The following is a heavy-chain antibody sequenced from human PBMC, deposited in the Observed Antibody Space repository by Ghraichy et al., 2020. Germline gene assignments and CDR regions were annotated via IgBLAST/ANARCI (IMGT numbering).Heavy chain of an antibody. CDR2: INHSGST. V-gene: IGHV4-34*01. D-gene: IGHD6-13*01. CDR3: ARFGAVAAAGTRSYYYGMDV. J-gene: IGHJ6*02. CDR1: GGSFSGYY. Sequence: TLSLTCAVYGGSFSGYYWSWIRQPPGKGLEWIGEINHSGSTNYNPSLKSRVTISVDTSKNQLSLKLSSVTAADTAVYYCARFGAVAAAGTRSYYYGMDVWGQGTTVTVSS.